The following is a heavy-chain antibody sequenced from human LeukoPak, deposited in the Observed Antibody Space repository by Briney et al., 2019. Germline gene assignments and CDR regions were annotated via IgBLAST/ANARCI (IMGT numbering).Heavy chain of an antibody. D-gene: IGHD3-3*01. Sequence: ASVKVSCKASGYTFTSYSLHWVRQAPGQRLEWMGWINPGNGKTKYPQTFQGRVTIGRDTSASTAYMELRSLRSEDTAVYYCTLFDYDSWSAYLHWGQGALVTVSS. CDR1: GYTFTSYS. CDR2: INPGNGKT. V-gene: IGHV1-3*01. J-gene: IGHJ4*02. CDR3: TLFDYDSWSAYLH.